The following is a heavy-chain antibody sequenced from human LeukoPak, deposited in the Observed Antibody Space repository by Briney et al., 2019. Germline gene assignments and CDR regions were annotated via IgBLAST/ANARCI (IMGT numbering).Heavy chain of an antibody. CDR2: INPNSGGT. D-gene: IGHD3-22*01. V-gene: IGHV1-2*02. CDR1: GYTFTGYY. CDR3: ARSNYYDSIGYYYN. J-gene: IGHJ4*02. Sequence: GASVKVSCKASGYTFTGYYMHWVRQAPGQGLEWMGWINPNSGGTNYAQKFQGRVTMTRDTSISTAYMELSRLRSDDTAVYYCARSNYYDSIGYYYNWGQGTLVTVSS.